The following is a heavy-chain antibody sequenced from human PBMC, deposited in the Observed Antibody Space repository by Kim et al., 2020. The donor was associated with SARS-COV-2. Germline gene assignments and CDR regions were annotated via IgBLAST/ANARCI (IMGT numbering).Heavy chain of an antibody. CDR3: ARFRWLQDL. J-gene: IGHJ5*02. CDR2: INHSGST. Sequence: SETLSLTCAVYGGSFSGYYWSWIRQPPGKGLEWIGEINHSGSTNYNPSLKSRVTISVDTSKNQFSLKLSSVTAADTAVYYCARFRWLQDLWGQGTLVTVSS. V-gene: IGHV4-34*01. CDR1: GGSFSGYY. D-gene: IGHD5-12*01.